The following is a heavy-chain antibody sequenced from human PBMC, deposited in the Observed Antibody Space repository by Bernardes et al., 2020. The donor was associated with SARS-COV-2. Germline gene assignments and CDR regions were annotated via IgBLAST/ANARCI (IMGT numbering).Heavy chain of an antibody. V-gene: IGHV3-74*01. CDR1: GFTVSACC. CDR2: SNQDGRII. CDR3: ACDFGGNSEY. D-gene: IGHD2-15*01. Sequence: GGTLRLTCAASGFTVSACCLHWVRKGPGKGLGWVSRSNQDGRIINYADSVKGRFTISRDIAANTPYLQMISLRANDTAVYYCACDFGGNSEYWGQGTRVTV. J-gene: IGHJ4*02.